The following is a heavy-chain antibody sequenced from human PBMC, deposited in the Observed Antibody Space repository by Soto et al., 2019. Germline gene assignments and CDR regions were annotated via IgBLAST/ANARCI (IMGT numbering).Heavy chain of an antibody. CDR2: IIPMLNIT. V-gene: IGHV1-69*02. CDR1: GGTFSTYT. J-gene: IGHJ3*02. D-gene: IGHD6-13*01. Sequence: QVQLVQSGAEVKKPGSSVKVSCKASGGTFSTYTIIWVRQAPGQGLEWMGRIIPMLNITNTAQSFQDRVTILADKSTSTAYLELSTLRPDDTAMYFCTLGSWSAETFDIWGRGTMVTVSS. CDR3: TLGSWSAETFDI.